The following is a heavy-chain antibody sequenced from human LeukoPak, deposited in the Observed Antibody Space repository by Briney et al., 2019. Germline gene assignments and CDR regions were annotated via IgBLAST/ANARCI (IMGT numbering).Heavy chain of an antibody. CDR3: ARVAAAGTYYFDF. V-gene: IGHV3-48*02. J-gene: IGHJ4*02. Sequence: GGSLRLSCVASGFTFSSYSMNWVRQAPGKGLEWVSYISRGSSTIYYADSVQGRFTISRDNAKNSLYLQMNSLRDEDTAVYYCARVAAAGTYYFDFWGQGTLVTVSS. CDR1: GFTFSSYS. CDR2: ISRGSSTI. D-gene: IGHD6-13*01.